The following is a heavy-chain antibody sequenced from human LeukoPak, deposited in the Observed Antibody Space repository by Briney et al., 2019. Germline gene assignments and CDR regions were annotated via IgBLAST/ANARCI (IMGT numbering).Heavy chain of an antibody. CDR3: ARSPNYYYFDS. D-gene: IGHD5-24*01. CDR1: GFTFSNSV. Sequence: PGRSLRLSCPTAGFTFSNSVIHWVRQAPGKGLEWVAVTPYDGNNQYYADSVKGRCTISRDDSKNTVYLQMNSLRPDDTAVYYCARSPNYYYFDSWGQGTLVTVSP. CDR2: TPYDGNNQ. J-gene: IGHJ4*02. V-gene: IGHV3-30*04.